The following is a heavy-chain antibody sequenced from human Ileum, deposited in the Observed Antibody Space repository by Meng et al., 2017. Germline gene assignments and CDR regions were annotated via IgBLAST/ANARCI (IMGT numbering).Heavy chain of an antibody. CDR2: AST. D-gene: IGHD7-27*01. V-gene: IGHV4-61*08. CDR3: ARDHWGSLDY. Sequence: QAQLQGSGPGLVRPSETPSLICAVSGGSVSSSGYQWGWIRQPPGKGLEWIGYASTNYNPSLKSRVTISVDTSKNQFSLKLTSVTAADTAVYYCARDHWGSLDYWGQGVLVTVSS. J-gene: IGHJ4*02. CDR1: GGSVSSSGYQ.